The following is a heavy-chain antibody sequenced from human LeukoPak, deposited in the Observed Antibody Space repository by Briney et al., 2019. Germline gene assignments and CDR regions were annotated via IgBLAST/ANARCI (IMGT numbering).Heavy chain of an antibody. J-gene: IGHJ4*02. CDR1: GGSISSSSYY. CDR2: IYYSGST. CDR3: ASQDTGYSSSWYVGPH. V-gene: IGHV4-39*01. Sequence: SETLSLTCTVSGGSISSSSYYWGWIRQPPGKGLEWIGSIYYSGSTYYNPSLKSRLTISVDTSKNQFSLKLSSVTAADTAVYYCASQDTGYSSSWYVGPHWGQGTLVTVSS. D-gene: IGHD6-13*01.